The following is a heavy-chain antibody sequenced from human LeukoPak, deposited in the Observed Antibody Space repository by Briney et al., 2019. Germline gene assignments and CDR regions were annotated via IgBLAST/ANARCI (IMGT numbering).Heavy chain of an antibody. CDR3: ARDRDAAGHSFDI. J-gene: IGHJ3*02. CDR2: IFHSGNT. V-gene: IGHV4-39*07. CDR1: GGSLSGTSYY. Sequence: KPSETLSLTCTVSGGSLSGTSYYWGWMRQPPGKGLEWIGTIFHSGNTFYNASLKSRVTKSVDTSKNQFSLKLSSVTATDTAVYYCARDRDAAGHSFDIWGQGTMVTVPS. D-gene: IGHD6-13*01.